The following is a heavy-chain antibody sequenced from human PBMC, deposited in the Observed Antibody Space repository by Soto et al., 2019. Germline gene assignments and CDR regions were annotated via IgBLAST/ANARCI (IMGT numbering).Heavy chain of an antibody. V-gene: IGHV3-23*01. CDR3: AKEGDYYGSGSYSYFDY. CDR1: EFTFSSYA. J-gene: IGHJ4*02. CDR2: ISGSGGST. Sequence: GGSLRLSCAASEFTFSSYAMSWVRQAPGNGLEWVSAISGSGGSTYYADSVKGRFTISRDNSKNTLYRQMDRLCAEDAAVYYCAKEGDYYGSGSYSYFDYSGQGALVTVSS. D-gene: IGHD3-10*01.